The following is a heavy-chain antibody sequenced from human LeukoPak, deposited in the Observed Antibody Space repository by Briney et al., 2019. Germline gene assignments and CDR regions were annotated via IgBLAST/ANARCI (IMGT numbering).Heavy chain of an antibody. CDR2: IIPIFGTA. V-gene: IGHV1-69*05. Sequence: GASVKVSCKASGGTFSSYAISWVRQAPGQGLEWMGRIIPIFGTANYAQKFQGRVTITTDESTSTAYMELSSLRSEDTAVYYCARDRDNWNDSSSAYWGQGTRVTVSS. CDR1: GGTFSSYA. D-gene: IGHD1-20*01. J-gene: IGHJ4*02. CDR3: ARDRDNWNDSSSAY.